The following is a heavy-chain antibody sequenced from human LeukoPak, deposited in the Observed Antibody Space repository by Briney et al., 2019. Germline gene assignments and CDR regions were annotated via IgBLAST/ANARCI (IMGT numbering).Heavy chain of an antibody. Sequence: SETLSLTCTVSGGSISSSSFYWGWIRQPPGKGLEWIGRIYYGRNSYYNPSLKSRVTISVDTSRNQFSLKLSSVTAADTAMYYCARHQDSGDYERAFDIWGQGTMVTVSS. CDR3: ARHQDSGDYERAFDI. CDR1: GGSISSSSFY. J-gene: IGHJ3*02. D-gene: IGHD4-17*01. CDR2: IYYGRNS. V-gene: IGHV4-39*01.